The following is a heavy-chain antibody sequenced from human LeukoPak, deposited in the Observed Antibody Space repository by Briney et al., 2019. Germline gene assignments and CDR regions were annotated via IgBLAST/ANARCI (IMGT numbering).Heavy chain of an antibody. J-gene: IGHJ4*02. CDR1: GFTFSSYE. CDR2: ISSSGTTT. CDR3: ARISGSGRYSLDY. Sequence: GGSLRLSCAASGFTFSSYEMNWVRQAPGKGLEWVSYISSSGTTTYYADSVKGRFTISRDNAKSSLYLQMNSLRPEDTAVYYCARISGSGRYSLDYWGQGTLVTVSS. V-gene: IGHV3-48*03. D-gene: IGHD3-10*01.